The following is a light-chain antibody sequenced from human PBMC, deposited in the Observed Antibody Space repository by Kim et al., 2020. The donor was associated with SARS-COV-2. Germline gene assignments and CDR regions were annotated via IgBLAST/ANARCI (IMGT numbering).Light chain of an antibody. CDR2: KVS. CDR1: LGCVYNDGSRN. J-gene: IGKJ5*01. V-gene: IGKV2-30*01. Sequence: DVVLTQSPLSLPVTLGQPAPIFCRASLGCVYNDGSRNSNLFQQRTGQCPSRLIYKVSNRESGVPDRFSGSGSGTEFTLKIIRVEAYDDGVYYCMQGTHWPPSRTFGQGTRLDIK. CDR3: MQGTHWPPSRT.